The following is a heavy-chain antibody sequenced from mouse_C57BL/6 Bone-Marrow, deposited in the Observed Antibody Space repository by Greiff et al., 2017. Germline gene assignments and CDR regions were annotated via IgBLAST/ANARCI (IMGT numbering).Heavy chain of an antibody. D-gene: IGHD1-1*01. CDR3: ARHYYGSSYDAMDY. Sequence: VQLQQSGPELVKPGASVKISCKASGYTFTDYYMNWVKQSHGKSLEWIGDINPNNGGTSYNQKFKGKATLTVDKSSSTAYMELRSLTSADSAVYYCARHYYGSSYDAMDYWGQGTSVTVSS. V-gene: IGHV1-26*01. CDR2: INPNNGGT. J-gene: IGHJ4*01. CDR1: GYTFTDYY.